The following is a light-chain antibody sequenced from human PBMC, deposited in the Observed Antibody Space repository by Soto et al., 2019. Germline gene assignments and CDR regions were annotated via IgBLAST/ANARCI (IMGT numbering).Light chain of an antibody. CDR1: QSVSTN. V-gene: IGKV3-15*01. Sequence: IGMAQSPSTLSVSPGEGPTLSCRASQSVSTNLAWYQQKPGQAPRLLIYDSFIRATGIPARFSGSGSGTEFTLTISSLQSEDLAVYYCQQYNNWPPITFGRGTRLEIK. J-gene: IGKJ5*01. CDR3: QQYNNWPPIT. CDR2: DSF.